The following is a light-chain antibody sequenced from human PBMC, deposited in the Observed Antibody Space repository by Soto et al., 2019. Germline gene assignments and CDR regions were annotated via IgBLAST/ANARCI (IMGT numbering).Light chain of an antibody. J-gene: IGKJ1*01. CDR3: QNYDGFSPT. CDR1: QSIGKW. V-gene: IGKV1-5*01. CDR2: DAS. Sequence: IQMSQSPATLSASVGDSVTITCRASQSIGKWLAWYQQKPGKAPNLLIFDASSLESGVTSRFSGSGSGTEFSLSISSLKADDFATYYCQNYDGFSPTFRQGTKVEIK.